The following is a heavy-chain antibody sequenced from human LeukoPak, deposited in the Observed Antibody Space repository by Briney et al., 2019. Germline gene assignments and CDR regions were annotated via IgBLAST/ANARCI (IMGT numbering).Heavy chain of an antibody. Sequence: GASVKVSCKATGGTFSSYAISWVRQAPGQGLEWMGGIIPIFGTANYAQKFQGRVTITADESTSTAYMELSSLRSEDTAVYYCARAVVVITYGFDYWGQGTLVTVSS. D-gene: IGHD3-22*01. CDR3: ARAVVVITYGFDY. V-gene: IGHV1-69*13. CDR1: GGTFSSYA. CDR2: IIPIFGTA. J-gene: IGHJ4*02.